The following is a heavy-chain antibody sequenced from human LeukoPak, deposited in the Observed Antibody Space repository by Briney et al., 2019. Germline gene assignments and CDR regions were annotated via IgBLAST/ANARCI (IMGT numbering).Heavy chain of an antibody. V-gene: IGHV3-33*01. CDR2: IWYDGSNK. J-gene: IGHJ4*02. Sequence: PGRSLRLSCAASGFTFSSYGMHWVRQAPGKGLEWVAVIWYDGSNKYYADSVKGRFTISRDNSKNTLYLQMNSLRAEDTAVYYCARDLAVYGSGWYGVDYWGQGTLVTVSS. CDR1: GFTFSSYG. CDR3: ARDLAVYGSGWYGVDY. D-gene: IGHD6-19*01.